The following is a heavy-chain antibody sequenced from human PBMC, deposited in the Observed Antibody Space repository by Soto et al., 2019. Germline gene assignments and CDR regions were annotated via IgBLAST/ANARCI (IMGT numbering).Heavy chain of an antibody. CDR1: GFTFSSYG. D-gene: IGHD3-22*01. CDR3: AKDLSDITMIVVVTLSAGMDV. CDR2: ISYDGSNK. J-gene: IGHJ6*02. Sequence: PGGSLRLSCAASGFTFSSYGMHWVRQAPGKGLEWVAVISYDGSNKYYADSVKGRFTISRDNSKNTLYLQMNSLRAEDTAVYYCAKDLSDITMIVVVTLSAGMDVWGQGTTVTV. V-gene: IGHV3-30*18.